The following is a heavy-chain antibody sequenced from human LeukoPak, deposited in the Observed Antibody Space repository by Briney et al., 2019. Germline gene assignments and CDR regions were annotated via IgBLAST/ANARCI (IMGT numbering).Heavy chain of an antibody. J-gene: IGHJ4*02. Sequence: KSSETLSLTCNLSGGPTRSSSYYGGWIRQPPGKGMEWIGSIYYRGSAYYTPALKSRVTISVDTSKNQFSRKLSSVTAADTAVYYCARHFEGDCYDYWGQGTLVTVSS. V-gene: IGHV4-39*01. CDR2: IYYRGSA. CDR1: GGPTRSSSYY. CDR3: ARHFEGDCYDY. D-gene: IGHD3-9*01.